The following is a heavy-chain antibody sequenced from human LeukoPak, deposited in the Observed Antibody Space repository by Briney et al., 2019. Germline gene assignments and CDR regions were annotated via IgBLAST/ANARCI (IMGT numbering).Heavy chain of an antibody. V-gene: IGHV1-2*02. CDR1: GYTFTDYH. D-gene: IGHD5-18*01. Sequence: GASVKVSCKASGYTFTDYHMHWVRQAPGQGLEWVGWINPNTGGTNYAQSFQGRVTMTRDTSINTSYMELSSLISDDTAVYYCARDGLHTAHFDYWGQGTLVTVSS. CDR3: ARDGLHTAHFDY. J-gene: IGHJ4*02. CDR2: INPNTGGT.